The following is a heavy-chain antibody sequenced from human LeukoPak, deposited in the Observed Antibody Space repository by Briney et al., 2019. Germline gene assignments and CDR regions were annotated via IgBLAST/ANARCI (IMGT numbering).Heavy chain of an antibody. CDR2: ISAYNGNT. V-gene: IGHV1-18*01. J-gene: IGHJ3*02. CDR3: AREYHDISHAFDI. CDR1: GYTFTSYG. D-gene: IGHD3/OR15-3a*01. Sequence: GASVKVSCKASGYTFTSYGISWVRQAPGQGLEWMGWISAYNGNTNYAQKLQGRVTITADKSTSTAYMELSSLRSEDTAVYYCAREYHDISHAFDIWGQGTTVTVSS.